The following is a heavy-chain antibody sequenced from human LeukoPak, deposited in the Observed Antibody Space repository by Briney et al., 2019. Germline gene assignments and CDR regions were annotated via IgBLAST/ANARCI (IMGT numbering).Heavy chain of an antibody. CDR1: GYSISSGYY. J-gene: IGHJ5*02. CDR3: ARDSPTIFGVGDNWFDP. Sequence: PSETLSLTCTVCGYSISSGYYWGWIRQPPGKGLEWIGSIYHSGSTYYNPSLKSRVTISVDTSKNQFSLKLSSVTAADTAVYYCARDSPTIFGVGDNWFDPWGQGTLVTVSS. CDR2: IYHSGST. V-gene: IGHV4-38-2*02. D-gene: IGHD3-3*01.